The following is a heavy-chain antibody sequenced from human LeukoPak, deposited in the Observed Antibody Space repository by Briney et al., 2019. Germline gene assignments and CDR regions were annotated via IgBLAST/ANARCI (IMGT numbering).Heavy chain of an antibody. J-gene: IGHJ6*03. D-gene: IGHD6-13*01. CDR2: IWYDGSHT. CDR3: ARDRGDSSRWNVGKDYYMDV. V-gene: IGHV3-33*01. CDR1: GFTFSTYG. Sequence: GGSLRLSCSASGFTFSTYGMNWVRQAPGKGLEWVSVIWYDGSHTNYADSVKGRFTISRDNSKNTLYLQMNSPRAEDTAVYYCARDRGDSSRWNVGKDYYMDVWGKGTTVTVSS.